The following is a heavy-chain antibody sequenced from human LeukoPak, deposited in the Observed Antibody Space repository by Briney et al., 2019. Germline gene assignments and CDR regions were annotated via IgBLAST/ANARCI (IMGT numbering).Heavy chain of an antibody. V-gene: IGHV3-23*01. J-gene: IGHJ4*02. D-gene: IGHD3-22*01. Sequence: GGSLRLSCAASGFTFSRYGMNWVRQAPGKGLEWVSTIGSSGGRTYYADSVKGRFTISRDTSKNILYLQMDSLRADDSALYYCAKDANYYDSSGFFIPFDYWGQGTLVTVSS. CDR3: AKDANYYDSSGFFIPFDY. CDR1: GFTFSRYG. CDR2: IGSSGGRT.